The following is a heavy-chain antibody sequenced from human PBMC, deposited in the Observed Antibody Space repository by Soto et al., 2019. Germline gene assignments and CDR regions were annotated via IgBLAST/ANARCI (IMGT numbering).Heavy chain of an antibody. D-gene: IGHD3-3*01. CDR1: GFTFSSYA. Sequence: GGSLRLSCAASGFTFSSYAMSWVRQAPGKGLEWVSAISGSGGSTYYADSVRGRFTISRDNSKNTLYLQMNSLRAEDTAVYYCHWSGYSRHVDYWGQGTLVTVSS. CDR2: ISGSGGST. V-gene: IGHV3-23*01. CDR3: HWSGYSRHVDY. J-gene: IGHJ4*02.